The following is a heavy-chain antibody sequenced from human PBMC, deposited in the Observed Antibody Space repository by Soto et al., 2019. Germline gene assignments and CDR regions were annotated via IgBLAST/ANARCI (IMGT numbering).Heavy chain of an antibody. D-gene: IGHD6-13*01. CDR3: AQSREAAPGNAPFDY. V-gene: IGHV3-30-3*01. Sequence: QVQLVESGGGVVQPGRSLRLSCAASGFTFSSYAMHWVRQAPGKGLESVAGISYDGTNKFYADSVKGRFTISRDNSKNTLYLQMNSLRPEDTAVYYCAQSREAAPGNAPFDYWGPGTLVTVSS. CDR1: GFTFSSYA. J-gene: IGHJ4*02. CDR2: ISYDGTNK.